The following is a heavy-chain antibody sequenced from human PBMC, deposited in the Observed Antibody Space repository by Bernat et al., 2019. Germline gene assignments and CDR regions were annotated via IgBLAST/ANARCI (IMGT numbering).Heavy chain of an antibody. D-gene: IGHD3-22*01. CDR1: GGSISSYY. CDR2: IYYSGST. CDR3: ARHYDSSGYDSYSFDY. Sequence: QVQLQESGPGLVKPSETLSLTCTVSGGSISSYYWSWIRQPPGKGLEGIGDIYYSGSTNYNPSLKSRVTISVDTSKNQFSLKLSSVTAADTAVYYCARHYDSSGYDSYSFDYWGQGTLVTVSS. J-gene: IGHJ4*02. V-gene: IGHV4-59*08.